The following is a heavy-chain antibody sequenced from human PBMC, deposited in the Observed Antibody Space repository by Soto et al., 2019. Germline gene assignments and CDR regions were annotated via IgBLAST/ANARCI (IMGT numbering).Heavy chain of an antibody. CDR2: ISGSGGST. CDR1: GFTFSSYA. CDR3: AKRLNTYYLDS. Sequence: EVQLLESGGGLVQPGGSLRLSCATSGFTFSSYAMSWVRQAPGKGLEWVSAISGSGGSTFHSDSVKGRFTISRDNSQNTLYLQMNSLRAEDTAVYYCAKRLNTYYLDSWGQGTLVTVSS. J-gene: IGHJ4*02. D-gene: IGHD2-21*02. V-gene: IGHV3-23*01.